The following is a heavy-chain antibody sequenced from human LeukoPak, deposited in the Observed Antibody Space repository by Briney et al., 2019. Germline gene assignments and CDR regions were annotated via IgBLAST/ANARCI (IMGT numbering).Heavy chain of an antibody. CDR2: INPNSGGT. CDR1: GYTFTGYY. V-gene: IGHV1-2*02. CDR3: ARRSAPNYNDY. J-gene: IGHJ4*02. D-gene: IGHD3-10*01. Sequence: ASVKVSCKASGYTFTGYYIHWVRQAPGQGLEWMGWINPNSGGTNYAQKFQGRVTMTRDTSISTAYMELRRLRSDDTAVYYCARRSAPNYNDYWGQGTLVTVSS.